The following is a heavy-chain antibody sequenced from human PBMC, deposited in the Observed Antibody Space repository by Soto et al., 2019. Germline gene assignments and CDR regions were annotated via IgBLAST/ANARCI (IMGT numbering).Heavy chain of an antibody. CDR3: ARALGYAFYN. V-gene: IGHV3-64*01. Sequence: EVQLVESGGGLVQPGGSLRLSCAASGFTFSSYAMHWVRQAPGKGLEYVSAISSNGGSTYYANSVKGRFTISRDNSQNTVYLQMGSLRAEDMAVYFCARALGYAFYNWGQGTMVTVSS. J-gene: IGHJ3*02. D-gene: IGHD7-27*01. CDR2: ISSNGGST. CDR1: GFTFSSYA.